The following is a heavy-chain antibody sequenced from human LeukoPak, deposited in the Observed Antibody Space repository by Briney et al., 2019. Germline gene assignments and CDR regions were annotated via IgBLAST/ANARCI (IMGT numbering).Heavy chain of an antibody. CDR2: IIPIFGTA. J-gene: IGHJ3*02. CDR1: GGTFSSYA. D-gene: IGHD3-22*01. V-gene: IGHV1-69*01. CDR3: ARGGSGYLTDAFDI. Sequence: SVKVSCKASGGTFSSYAISWVRQAPGQGLEWMGGIIPIFGTANYAQKFQGRVTIIADESTSTAYMELSSLRSEDTAVYYCARGGSGYLTDAFDIWGQGTMVTVSS.